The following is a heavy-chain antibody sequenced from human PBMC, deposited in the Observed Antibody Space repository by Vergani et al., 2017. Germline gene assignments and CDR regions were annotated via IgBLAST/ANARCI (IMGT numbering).Heavy chain of an antibody. D-gene: IGHD6-6*01. CDR1: GFTFSEYY. V-gene: IGHV3-11*01. CDR3: VRHSSADLGDY. CDR2: IRSRGSTI. J-gene: IGHJ4*02. Sequence: QVQLVESGGGLVKPGGSLRLSCAASGFTFSEYYMSWIRQAPGKGLEWVSYIRSRGSTIYYVDSVKGRLTISRDNAKNSLYLQMNSLRAEDTAVYYCVRHSSADLGDYWGQGTLVTVSS.